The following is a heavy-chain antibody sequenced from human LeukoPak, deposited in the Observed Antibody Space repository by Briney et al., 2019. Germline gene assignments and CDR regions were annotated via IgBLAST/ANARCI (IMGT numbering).Heavy chain of an antibody. D-gene: IGHD3-10*01. CDR1: GFTFNSSW. Sequence: GGSLRLSCAASGFTFNSSWMSWVRQAPGKGLEWVANIKQDGSEKYYVDSVKGRFTISRDNAKNSVYLQMNSLRAEDTAVYYCARLSEMLRGPEVIYYFEHWGQGTLVTVSS. CDR3: ARLSEMLRGPEVIYYFEH. J-gene: IGHJ4*02. CDR2: IKQDGSEK. V-gene: IGHV3-7*01.